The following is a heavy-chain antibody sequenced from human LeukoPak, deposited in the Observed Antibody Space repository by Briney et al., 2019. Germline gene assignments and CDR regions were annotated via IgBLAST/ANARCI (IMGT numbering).Heavy chain of an antibody. CDR3: LRDESGSFFAY. CDR2: IGGSSDFI. Sequence: PGGSLRLSCAASGFPFRNYNMNWVRQAPGKGLEWVSSIGGSSDFIYYGDSVKGRFTISRGNAKNSVYLQMNSLRAEDTAVYYCLRDESGSFFAYWGQGTLVIVSS. CDR1: GFPFRNYN. V-gene: IGHV3-21*06. J-gene: IGHJ4*02. D-gene: IGHD3-10*01.